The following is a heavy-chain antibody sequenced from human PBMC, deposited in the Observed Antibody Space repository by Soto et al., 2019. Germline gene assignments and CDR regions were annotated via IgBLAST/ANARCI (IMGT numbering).Heavy chain of an antibody. J-gene: IGHJ6*02. CDR2: ISYDGSNK. CDR3: AKSRGSGNNGMDV. CDR1: GFTFSSYG. V-gene: IGHV3-30*18. D-gene: IGHD3-10*01. Sequence: QVQLVESGGGVVQPGRSLRLSCAASGFTFSSYGMHWVRQAPGKGLEWVAVISYDGSNKYYADSVKGRFTISRDNSKNTLYLQMTSLRAEDTAVYYCAKSRGSGNNGMDVWGQGTTVTVSS.